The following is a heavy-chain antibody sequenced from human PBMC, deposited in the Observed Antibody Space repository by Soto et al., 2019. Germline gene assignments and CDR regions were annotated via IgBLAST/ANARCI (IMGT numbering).Heavy chain of an antibody. V-gene: IGHV4-34*01. CDR2: INHSGST. Sequence: SEILSLTCTVSGGSFSGYYWSWIRQPPGKGLGWIGEINHSGSTNYNPSFKSRVSISVDRSKNQFSLKLSSVTAADTAVYYCARFWSGYYSRWFEPWGQGTMVT. CDR1: GGSFSGYY. J-gene: IGHJ5*02. D-gene: IGHD3-3*01. CDR3: ARFWSGYYSRWFEP.